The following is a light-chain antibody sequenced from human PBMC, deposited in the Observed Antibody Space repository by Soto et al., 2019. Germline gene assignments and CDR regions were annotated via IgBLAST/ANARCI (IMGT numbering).Light chain of an antibody. V-gene: IGLV2-14*01. CDR2: DVT. Sequence: QSALTQPASASGSPGQSITISCTGTSSDVGGYNYVSWYQQHPGKAPKLMIYDVTHRPSGVSYRFSGSKSGNTASLTISGLQAEDEADYYCSSYSTSSTLVVFGGGTKVTVL. CDR1: SSDVGGYNY. CDR3: SSYSTSSTLVV. J-gene: IGLJ2*01.